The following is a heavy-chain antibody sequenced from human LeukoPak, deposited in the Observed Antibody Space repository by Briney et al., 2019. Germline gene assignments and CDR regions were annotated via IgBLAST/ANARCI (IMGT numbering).Heavy chain of an antibody. Sequence: GASVKVSCKASGGTFSSYAISWVRQAPGQGLEWMGRIIPILGIANYAQKFQGRVTITADKSTSTAYMELSSLRSEDTAVYYCARDGGMVRGVYYYYYMDVWGKGTTVIVSS. D-gene: IGHD3-10*01. J-gene: IGHJ6*03. CDR2: IIPILGIA. CDR1: GGTFSSYA. V-gene: IGHV1-69*04. CDR3: ARDGGMVRGVYYYYYMDV.